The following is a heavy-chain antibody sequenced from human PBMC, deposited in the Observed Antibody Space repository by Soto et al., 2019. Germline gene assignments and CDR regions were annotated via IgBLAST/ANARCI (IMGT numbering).Heavy chain of an antibody. J-gene: IGHJ4*02. V-gene: IGHV2-5*02. Sequence: QITLKESGPTLVKPTQTLTLTCAFSGFSLSTSGVGVGWIRQPPGKALEWLALIYWDDDKLYSPSLKSRLTITKDTSKNQVVLTMTNMDPVDTATYYCAHSPQTSSPWGYVYWGQGTLVTVSS. CDR2: IYWDDDK. CDR1: GFSLSTSGVG. CDR3: AHSPQTSSPWGYVY. D-gene: IGHD6-13*01.